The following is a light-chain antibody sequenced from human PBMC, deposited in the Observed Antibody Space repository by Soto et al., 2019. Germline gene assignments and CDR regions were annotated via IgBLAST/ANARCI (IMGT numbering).Light chain of an antibody. V-gene: IGKV4-1*01. CDR3: QQYYTTPPYT. J-gene: IGKJ2*01. CDR2: WAS. CDR1: QSILYTSNNKNY. Sequence: DIVMTQSPDSLAVSLGERAAINCKSSQSILYTSNNKNYLAWYQQKPGQPPKLLIYWASTRESGVPDRFSGSGSATDYTLTISSRQAEDVAVSYCQQYYTTPPYTFGQGTKLEIK.